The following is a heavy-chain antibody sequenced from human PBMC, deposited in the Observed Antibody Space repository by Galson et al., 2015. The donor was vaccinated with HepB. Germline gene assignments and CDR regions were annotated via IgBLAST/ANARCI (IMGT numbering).Heavy chain of an antibody. J-gene: IGHJ2*01. CDR3: AILIHSFFNL. Sequence: SETLSLTCTVSGDSIKSSHHYWAWIRQPPGKGLEWIGSVYFGGSTHYNPSLKSRLTISVDTSRNQFSLKVTSVTAADTAVYYCAILIHSFFNLWGRGTLVTVSS. CDR1: GDSIKSSHHY. D-gene: IGHD5-18*01. V-gene: IGHV4-39*01. CDR2: VYFGGST.